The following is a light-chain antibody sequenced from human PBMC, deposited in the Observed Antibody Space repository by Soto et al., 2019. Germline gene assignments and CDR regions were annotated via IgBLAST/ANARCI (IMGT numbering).Light chain of an antibody. Sequence: DIQMTQFPPTLSASVGDRVTITCRASQSINSWLAWYHQKPGKAPKLLIYDGSKLEGGVTLKFSGRGYGSEFTLTINLLQTDDSGTYFCQHYHSHPITFGGRTKVEI. CDR1: QSINSW. V-gene: IGKV1-5*01. CDR2: DGS. CDR3: QHYHSHPIT. J-gene: IGKJ4*01.